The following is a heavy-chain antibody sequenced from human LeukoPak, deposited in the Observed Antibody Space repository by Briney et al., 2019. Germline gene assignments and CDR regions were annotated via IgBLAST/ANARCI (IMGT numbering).Heavy chain of an antibody. CDR2: IHYSGST. J-gene: IGHJ5*02. D-gene: IGHD4-23*01. CDR1: VGPRSIYY. Sequence: PSDTQSLTCTVSVGPRSIYYWSCIRNPPGKGLECLGYIHYSGSTNYNPSRKSRVTISQETCQKHSSLKIGPLTAPDTGVYYCGSENYGGNIHCFDGWGQGTLVTVSS. CDR3: GSENYGGNIHCFDG. V-gene: IGHV4-59*07.